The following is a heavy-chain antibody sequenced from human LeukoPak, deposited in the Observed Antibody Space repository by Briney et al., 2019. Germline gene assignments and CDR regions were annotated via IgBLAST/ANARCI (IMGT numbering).Heavy chain of an antibody. Sequence: PGGSLRLSCAASGYTFSSYAMSWVRQAPGKGLGWVSAISGSGGSTYYADSVKGRFTISRDNSKNTLYLQMNSLRAEDTAVYYCAKVVYEYSSSWPPYFDYWGQGTLVTVSS. D-gene: IGHD6-13*01. CDR2: ISGSGGST. V-gene: IGHV3-23*01. J-gene: IGHJ4*02. CDR3: AKVVYEYSSSWPPYFDY. CDR1: GYTFSSYA.